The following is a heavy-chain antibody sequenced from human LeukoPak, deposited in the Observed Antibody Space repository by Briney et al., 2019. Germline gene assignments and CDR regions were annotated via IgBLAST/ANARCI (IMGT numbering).Heavy chain of an antibody. D-gene: IGHD2-2*01. CDR1: GYTFTDYY. CDR3: ARDHQYRWTADD. J-gene: IGHJ4*02. Sequence: EASVKVSCKASGYTFTDYYIHWVRLAPGQGLEWMGWINPNSGATNYAQKFQGRVTMTRDTSISTAYMELSSLRSDDTAVYYCARDHQYRWTADDWGQGTLVTVSS. V-gene: IGHV1-2*02. CDR2: INPNSGAT.